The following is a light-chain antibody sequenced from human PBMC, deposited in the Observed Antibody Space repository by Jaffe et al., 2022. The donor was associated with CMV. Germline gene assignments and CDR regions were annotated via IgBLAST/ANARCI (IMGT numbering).Light chain of an antibody. CDR3: QQYGSSPPSSICT. CDR1: QSVSSSY. Sequence: EIVLTQSPGTLSLSPGERATLSCRASQSVSSSYLAWYQQKPGQAPRLLIYGASSRATGIPDRFSGSGSGTDFTLTISRLEPEDFAVYYCQQYGSSPPSSICTFGPGTKVDIK. J-gene: IGKJ3*01. V-gene: IGKV3-20*01. CDR2: GAS.